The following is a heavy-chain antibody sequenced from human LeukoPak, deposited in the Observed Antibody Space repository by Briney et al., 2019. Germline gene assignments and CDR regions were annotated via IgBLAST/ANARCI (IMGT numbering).Heavy chain of an antibody. Sequence: GGCLRFSCAASGFTFSTYAMSWVRQAPGKGLEWDSAISGSGGSTYYADSVKGRFTISRDNSKNTLYLQMNSLRAEDTSIYFCAKALEQETVIALDSWGQGTLVTVSS. D-gene: IGHD6-13*01. CDR3: AKALEQETVIALDS. J-gene: IGHJ4*02. V-gene: IGHV3-23*01. CDR1: GFTFSTYA. CDR2: ISGSGGST.